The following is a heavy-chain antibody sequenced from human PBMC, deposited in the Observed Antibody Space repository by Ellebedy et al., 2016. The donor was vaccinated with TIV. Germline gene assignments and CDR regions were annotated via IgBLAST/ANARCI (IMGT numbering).Heavy chain of an antibody. CDR3: AVRAYSYGGFDY. D-gene: IGHD5-18*01. CDR2: INPRGGTT. Sequence: ASVKVSCXAFGYTFTNYYMHWVRQASGHGLERMGVINPRGGTTAYAQKFQGRVTMTRDTSSSTVYMELSSLRSDDTAVFYCAVRAYSYGGFDYWGQGTLVTVSS. V-gene: IGHV1-46*01. J-gene: IGHJ4*02. CDR1: GYTFTNYY.